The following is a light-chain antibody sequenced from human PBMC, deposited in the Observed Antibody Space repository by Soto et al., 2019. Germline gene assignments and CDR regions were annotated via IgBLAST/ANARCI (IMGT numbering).Light chain of an antibody. J-gene: IGLJ3*02. Sequence: QSVLTQPPSVSGAPGQRVTLSCTGNTSNLGAGYDVHWYQQLPGAAPKLVIFGNRNRPSGVPERFSGSKSGTSASLAISGLQAEDEADYYCQAYDYTLTASVFGGGTKLTVL. CDR2: GNR. V-gene: IGLV1-40*01. CDR1: TSNLGAGYD. CDR3: QAYDYTLTASV.